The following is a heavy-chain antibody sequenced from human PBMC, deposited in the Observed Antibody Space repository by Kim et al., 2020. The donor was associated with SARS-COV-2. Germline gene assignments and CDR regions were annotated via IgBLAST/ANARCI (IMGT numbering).Heavy chain of an antibody. D-gene: IGHD2-15*01. Sequence: ASVKVSCKASGYTFTSYGISWVRQAPGQGLEWMGWISAYNGNTNYAQKLQGRVTMTTDTSTSTAYMELRSLRSDDTAVYYCARMVGYCSCGSCDWGWYYYYGMDVWGQGTTVTVSS. CDR3: ARMVGYCSCGSCDWGWYYYYGMDV. CDR1: GYTFTSYG. CDR2: ISAYNGNT. V-gene: IGHV1-18*01. J-gene: IGHJ6*02.